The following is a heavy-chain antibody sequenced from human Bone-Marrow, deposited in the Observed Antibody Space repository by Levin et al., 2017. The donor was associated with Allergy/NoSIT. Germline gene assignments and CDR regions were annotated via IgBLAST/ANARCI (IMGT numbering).Heavy chain of an antibody. CDR2: ITGSGGQT. D-gene: IGHD3/OR15-3a*01. CDR1: GFPFRTYG. Sequence: GGSLRLSCEASGFPFRTYGMIWVRQAPGKGLEWVSGITGSGGQTYYADSVKGRFTMSRDNSKNKVFLQMKTVRAEDAAIYYCARDWTAAIGTTSWFGPWGQGTRVTVS. J-gene: IGHJ5*02. CDR3: ARDWTAAIGTTSWFGP. V-gene: IGHV3-23*01.